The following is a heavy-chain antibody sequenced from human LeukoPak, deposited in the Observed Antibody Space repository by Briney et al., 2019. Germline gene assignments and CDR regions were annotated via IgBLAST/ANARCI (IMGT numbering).Heavy chain of an antibody. D-gene: IGHD3-3*01. CDR3: ARAFSILEWLSKYYFDS. CDR1: EFTFSSYT. V-gene: IGHV3-30-3*01. CDR2: ISYDESNK. J-gene: IGHJ4*02. Sequence: GGSLRLSCAASEFTFSSYTMHWVRQAPGKGLEWVAVISYDESNKYYADSVKGRFIISRDNSKNTLYLQLNSLRAEDTAVYYCARAFSILEWLSKYYFDSWGQGTLVTVSS.